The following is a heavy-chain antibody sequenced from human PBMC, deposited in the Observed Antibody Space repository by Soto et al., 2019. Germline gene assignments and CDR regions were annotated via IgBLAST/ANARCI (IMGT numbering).Heavy chain of an antibody. D-gene: IGHD3-10*01. Sequence: QITLTESGPTLVKPTQTLTLTCTISGFSLSTSGVGVGWIRQPPGKALDWLALIYWDGDKRYSPSLKSRLTITKDTSKNHVVLTMTNMDPVDTATYYCVRLLWFGELTWGQGTLVTVSS. CDR2: IYWDGDK. CDR3: VRLLWFGELT. J-gene: IGHJ4*02. V-gene: IGHV2-5*02. CDR1: GFSLSTSGVG.